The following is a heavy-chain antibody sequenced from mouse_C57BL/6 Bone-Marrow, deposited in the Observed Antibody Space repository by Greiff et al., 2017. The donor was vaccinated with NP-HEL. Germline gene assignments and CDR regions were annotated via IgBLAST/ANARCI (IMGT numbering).Heavy chain of an antibody. CDR3: ARLRQLRPDY. J-gene: IGHJ2*01. Sequence: QVQLQQSGAELARPGASVKLSCKASGYTFTSYGISWVKQRTGQGLEWIGEIYHRSGNTYYNEKFKGKATLTADKSSSTEYMELRSLTSEDSAVYFCARLRQLRPDYWGQGTTLTVSS. D-gene: IGHD3-2*02. CDR2: IYHRSGNT. V-gene: IGHV1-81*01. CDR1: GYTFTSYG.